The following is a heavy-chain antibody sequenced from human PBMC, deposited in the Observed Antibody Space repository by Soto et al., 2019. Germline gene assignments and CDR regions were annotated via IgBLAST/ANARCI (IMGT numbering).Heavy chain of an antibody. Sequence: GGSLRLSCAASGFTFSSYSMNWVRQAPGKGLEWVSYISSSSSTIYYADSVKGRFTISRDNAKNSLYLQMNSLREEDTAVYYCARDLYDYVWGSYRYDGAFDIWGQGTMVTVSS. J-gene: IGHJ3*02. CDR1: GFTFSSYS. CDR3: ARDLYDYVWGSYRYDGAFDI. V-gene: IGHV3-48*02. CDR2: ISSSSSTI. D-gene: IGHD3-16*02.